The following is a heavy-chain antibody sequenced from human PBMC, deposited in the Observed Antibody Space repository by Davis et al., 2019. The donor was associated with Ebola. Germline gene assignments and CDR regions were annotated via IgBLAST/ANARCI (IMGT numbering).Heavy chain of an antibody. V-gene: IGHV1-46*01. J-gene: IGHJ4*02. CDR3: ARWLQLYFDY. Sequence: AASVTVSCKASGYTFTSYYLHWVRQAPGQGLAWMGIINPSGGSTSYAQKFQGRVTMTRDTSTSQVYMELSSLRSEDTAVYYCARWLQLYFDYWGQGTLVTVSS. CDR2: INPSGGST. D-gene: IGHD5-18*01. CDR1: GYTFTSYY.